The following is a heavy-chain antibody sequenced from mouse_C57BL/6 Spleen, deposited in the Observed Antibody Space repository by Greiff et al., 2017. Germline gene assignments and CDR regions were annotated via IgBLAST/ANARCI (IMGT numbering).Heavy chain of an antibody. Sequence: VQLQQPGAELVKPGASVKLSCKASGYTFTSYWMQWVKQRPGQGLEWIGEIDPSDSYTNYNQKFKGKATLTVDTSSSTAYMQLSSLTSEDSAVYYCARSCYGNLFAYWGQGTLVTVSA. D-gene: IGHD2-1*01. CDR1: GYTFTSYW. V-gene: IGHV1-50*01. CDR3: ARSCYGNLFAY. CDR2: IDPSDSYT. J-gene: IGHJ3*01.